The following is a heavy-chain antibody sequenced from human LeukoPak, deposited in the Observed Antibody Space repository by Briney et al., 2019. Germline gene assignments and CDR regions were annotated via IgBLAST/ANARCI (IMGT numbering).Heavy chain of an antibody. CDR2: INTNTGNP. V-gene: IGHV7-4-1*02. CDR1: GYTFTSYA. D-gene: IGHD3-22*01. CDR3: ARGRVPYDSSGYYPLGY. J-gene: IGHJ4*02. Sequence: GASVKVSCKASGYTFTSYAMNWVRQAPGQGLEWMGWINTNTGNPTYAQGFTGRFVFSLDTSVSTAYLQISGLKAEDTAVYYCARGRVPYDSSGYYPLGYWGQGTLVTVSS.